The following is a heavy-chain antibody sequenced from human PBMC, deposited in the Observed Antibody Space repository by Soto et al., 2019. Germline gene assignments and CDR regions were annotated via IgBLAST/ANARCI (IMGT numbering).Heavy chain of an antibody. J-gene: IGHJ4*02. CDR3: ARDSSGPGYSYGKFDY. CDR1: GVSASTGGYF. CDR2: IYYSGMT. V-gene: IGHV4-31*03. D-gene: IGHD5-18*01. Sequence: PSETLSLTCTVSGVSASTGGYFWTWIRQHPGKGLEWIGNIYYSGMTYYNPSLRGRVSISLDPSESQFSLKLNSVTAADTAVYYCARDSSGPGYSYGKFDYWGQGALVTVSS.